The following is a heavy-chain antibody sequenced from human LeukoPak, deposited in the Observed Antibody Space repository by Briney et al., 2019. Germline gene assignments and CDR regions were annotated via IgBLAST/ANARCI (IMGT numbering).Heavy chain of an antibody. Sequence: GGSLRLSCAASGFTFSSYGMHWVRQAPGKGLEWVAVIWFDGSNEYYADSVKGRFTISRDNPKNTLYLQMNGLRAEDTAVYYCARAPALFYYDDSGYYNGYFDLWGRGTLVTVSS. CDR2: IWFDGSNE. J-gene: IGHJ2*01. CDR3: ARAPALFYYDDSGYYNGYFDL. CDR1: GFTFSSYG. D-gene: IGHD3-22*01. V-gene: IGHV3-33*01.